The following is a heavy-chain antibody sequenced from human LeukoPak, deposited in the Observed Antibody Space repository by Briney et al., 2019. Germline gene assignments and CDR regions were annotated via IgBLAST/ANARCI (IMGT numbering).Heavy chain of an antibody. Sequence: SETLSLTCTVSGGSISSDYWSWIRQPPGKGLEWIGYIYYSGSTNYNPSLQSRVTISVDTSKNQFSLKLSSVTAADTAVYYCARVAIPYDISPYYDGYMDVWGKGTTVTVSS. D-gene: IGHD3-22*01. CDR2: IYYSGST. CDR1: GGSISSDY. CDR3: ARVAIPYDISPYYDGYMDV. V-gene: IGHV4-59*01. J-gene: IGHJ6*03.